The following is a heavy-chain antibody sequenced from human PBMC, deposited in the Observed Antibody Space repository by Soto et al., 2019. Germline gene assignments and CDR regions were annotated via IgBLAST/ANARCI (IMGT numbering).Heavy chain of an antibody. CDR2: IIPIFGTA. CDR3: ARGEYCSGGSCYMYYYYGMDV. D-gene: IGHD2-15*01. V-gene: IGHV1-69*13. CDR1: GGTFSSYA. J-gene: IGHJ6*02. Sequence: SVKVSCKASGGTFSSYAISWVRQAPGQGLEWMGGIIPIFGTANYAQKFQGRVTITADESTSTAYMELSSLRSEDTAVCYCARGEYCSGGSCYMYYYYGMDVWGQGTTVTVSS.